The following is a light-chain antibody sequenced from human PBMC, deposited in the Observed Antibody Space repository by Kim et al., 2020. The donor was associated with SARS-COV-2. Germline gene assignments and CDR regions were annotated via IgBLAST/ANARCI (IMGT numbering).Light chain of an antibody. CDR3: QKRSHWPYT. J-gene: IGKJ2*01. V-gene: IGKV3-11*01. CDR2: DAS. CDR1: QSVSRL. Sequence: EIVLTQSPATLSLSPGERATLSCRASQSVSRLVAWYRQKPGQAPRLLIYDASTRATGIPASFSASGSGTDFTLTISNVDPEDFAVYYCQKRSHWPYTFGQGTKLEI.